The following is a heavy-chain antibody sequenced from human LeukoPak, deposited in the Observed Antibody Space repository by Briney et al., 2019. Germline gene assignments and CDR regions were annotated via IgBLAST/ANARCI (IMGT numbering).Heavy chain of an antibody. CDR2: ISSSRSSI. V-gene: IGHV3-21*01. CDR1: GFTFSSYS. D-gene: IGHD2-21*02. J-gene: IGHJ1*01. Sequence: GGSLRLSCAASGFTFSSYSMNWVRQAPGKGLEWVSSISSSRSSIYYADSVKGRFTISRDNAKNSLYLQMNSLRAEDTAVYYCAREIAYCGGDCYNQHWGQGTLVTVSS. CDR3: AREIAYCGGDCYNQH.